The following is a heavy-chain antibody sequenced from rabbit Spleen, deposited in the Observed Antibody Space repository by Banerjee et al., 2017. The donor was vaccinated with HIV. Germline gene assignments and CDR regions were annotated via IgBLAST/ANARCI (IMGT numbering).Heavy chain of an antibody. J-gene: IGHJ4*01. CDR3: ARGPPYAGYTSYGYVYFNL. D-gene: IGHD6-1*01. CDR1: GFDFSGYY. CDR2: IDPVFGST. Sequence: QLVESGGGLVQPGGSLKLSCKASGFDFSGYYMSWVRQAPGKGLEWIGYIDPVFGSTYYASWVHGRFTISSDNAQNTLYLQLKSLTAADTATYFCARGPPYAGYTSYGYVYFNLWGPGTLVTVS. V-gene: IGHV1S7*01.